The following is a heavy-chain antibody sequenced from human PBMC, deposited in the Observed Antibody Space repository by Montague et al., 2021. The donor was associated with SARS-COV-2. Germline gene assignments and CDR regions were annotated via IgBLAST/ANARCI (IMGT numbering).Heavy chain of an antibody. D-gene: IGHD2-8*02. CDR1: GGSFSSY. CDR2: VDSAGST. Sequence: SETLSLTCDVYGGSFSSYWGWIRQPPGMGLQWIGSVDSAGSTYYSPSLKSRVTISLDTSKNQFSLKLSSVTAADTAVYYCARDEYNRYWYKYWGQGALVTVSS. J-gene: IGHJ4*02. CDR3: ARDEYNRYWYKY. V-gene: IGHV4-39*07.